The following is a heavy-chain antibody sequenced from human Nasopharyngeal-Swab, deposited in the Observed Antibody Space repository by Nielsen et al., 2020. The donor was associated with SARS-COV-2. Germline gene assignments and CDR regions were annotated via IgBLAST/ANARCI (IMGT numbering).Heavy chain of an antibody. Sequence: WIRQPPGKGLEWIGYIYYSGSTYYNPSLKSRVTISVDTSKNQFSLKLSSVTAADTAVYYCARGGGYSYGTWVWFDPWGQGTPVTVSS. V-gene: IGHV4-31*02. CDR2: IYYSGST. D-gene: IGHD5-18*01. CDR3: ARGGGYSYGTWVWFDP. J-gene: IGHJ5*02.